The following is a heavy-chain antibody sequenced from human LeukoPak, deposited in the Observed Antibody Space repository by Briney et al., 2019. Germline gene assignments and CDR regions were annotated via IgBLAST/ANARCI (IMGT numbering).Heavy chain of an antibody. CDR2: ISAYNGNT. V-gene: IGHV1-18*01. D-gene: IGHD2-2*01. Sequence: ASVNVSCKASGYTFTSYGISWVRQAPGQGLEWMGWISAYNGNTNYAQKLQGRVTMTTDTSTSTAYMELRSLRSDDTAVYYCARDVYCSSTSCYRIEGYYYYGMDVWGQGTTVTVSS. CDR3: ARDVYCSSTSCYRIEGYYYYGMDV. CDR1: GYTFTSYG. J-gene: IGHJ6*02.